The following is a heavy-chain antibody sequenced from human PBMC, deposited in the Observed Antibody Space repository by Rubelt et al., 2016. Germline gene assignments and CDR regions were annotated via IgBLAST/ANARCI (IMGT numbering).Heavy chain of an antibody. J-gene: IGHJ3*02. CDR1: GLTVSSTY. V-gene: IGHV3-53*01. CDR3: ARPSCSGGSCHDAFDI. CDR2: MYSGGNT. D-gene: IGHD2-15*01. Sequence: VQLVESGGGLIQPGGSLRLSCAASGLTVSSTYMSWVRQAPGKGLEWVSVMYSGGNTYYADSVNGRFTISRDNSKNTLYLQMNGLTAEDTAVYYCARPSCSGGSCHDAFDIWGQGTMVTVSS.